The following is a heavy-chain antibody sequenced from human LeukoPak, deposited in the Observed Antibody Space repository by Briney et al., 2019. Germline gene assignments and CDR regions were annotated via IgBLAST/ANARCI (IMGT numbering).Heavy chain of an antibody. D-gene: IGHD2-2*01. J-gene: IGHJ4*02. CDR2: ISAYNGNT. V-gene: IGHV1-18*04. CDR1: VYTFTNYG. Sequence: GASVTVSCKASVYTFTNYGISWVRQAPGQGLEWMGWISAYNGNTNYAQKLQGRVTITTDTSTSTDYMELRRLRSDGTAVYYCARDLLVSGPEQLLFFSYWGQGTLVTVSS. CDR3: ARDLLVSGPEQLLFFSY.